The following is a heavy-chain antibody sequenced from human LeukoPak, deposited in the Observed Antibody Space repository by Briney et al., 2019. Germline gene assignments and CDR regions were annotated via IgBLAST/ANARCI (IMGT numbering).Heavy chain of an antibody. CDR1: GFTFSSYS. J-gene: IGHJ4*02. Sequence: PGGSLRLSCAASGFTFSSYSMNWVRQAPGKGLEWVSYISSSSSTIYYADSVKGRFTISRDNAKNSLYLQMNSLRAEDTAVYYCARDRLYKAFDYWGQGTLVTVSS. V-gene: IGHV3-48*01. CDR2: ISSSSSTI. D-gene: IGHD3-16*01. CDR3: ARDRLYKAFDY.